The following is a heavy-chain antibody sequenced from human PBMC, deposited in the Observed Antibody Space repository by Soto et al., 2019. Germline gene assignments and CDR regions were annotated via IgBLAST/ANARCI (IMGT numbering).Heavy chain of an antibody. CDR1: GYTFSSYD. Sequence: QVQLVQSGAEVKKPGASVKVSCKASGYTFSSYDINWVRQATGQGLEWMGWINPISGNTGYAQNFQGRVTVTRDTAISTDYMELSSLASEDTAVHYCASVLPWQVAPPFYSVAMDVWGQGTTVTVSS. D-gene: IGHD2-15*01. CDR3: ASVLPWQVAPPFYSVAMDV. CDR2: INPISGNT. V-gene: IGHV1-8*01. J-gene: IGHJ6*02.